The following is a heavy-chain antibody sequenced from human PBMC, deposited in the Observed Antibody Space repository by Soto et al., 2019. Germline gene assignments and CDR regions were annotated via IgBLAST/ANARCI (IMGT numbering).Heavy chain of an antibody. CDR2: IYYSGST. D-gene: IGHD6-13*01. CDR3: ARLPYSSSWYLDY. Sequence: SETLSLTCTVSGGPISSGGFCWSWNRQHPGKGLEWIGYIYYSGSTNYNPSLKSRVTISVDTSKNQFSLKLSSVTAADTAVYYCARLPYSSSWYLDYWGQGTLVTVSS. CDR1: GGPISSGGFC. V-gene: IGHV4-61*08. J-gene: IGHJ4*02.